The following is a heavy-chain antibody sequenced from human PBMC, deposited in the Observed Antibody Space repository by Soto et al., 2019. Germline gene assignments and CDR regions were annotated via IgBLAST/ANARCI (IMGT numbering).Heavy chain of an antibody. CDR1: GFTFSSYA. CDR3: ANSLGSYYPEYFQL. J-gene: IGHJ1*01. D-gene: IGHD1-26*01. Sequence: PGGSLRLCCAASGFTFSSYAMSWVRQAPGKGLEWVSAISGSGGSTYYADSVKGRFTISRDNSKNTLYLQMNSLRAEDTAVYYCANSLGSYYPEYFQLWGQGTLVTVS. CDR2: ISGSGGST. V-gene: IGHV3-23*01.